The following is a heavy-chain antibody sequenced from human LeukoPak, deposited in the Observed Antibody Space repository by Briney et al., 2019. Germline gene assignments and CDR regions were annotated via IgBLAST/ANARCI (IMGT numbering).Heavy chain of an antibody. CDR2: IYSGGST. J-gene: IGHJ4*02. CDR3: AREARFGESMYYFDY. Sequence: PGGSLRLSCAASGFTVSSNYMSWVRQAPGKGLEWVSVIYSGGSTYYADSVKGRFTISRDNSKNTLYLQMSSLRAEDTAVYYCAREARFGESMYYFDYWGQGTLVTVSS. D-gene: IGHD3-10*01. CDR1: GFTVSSNY. V-gene: IGHV3-53*01.